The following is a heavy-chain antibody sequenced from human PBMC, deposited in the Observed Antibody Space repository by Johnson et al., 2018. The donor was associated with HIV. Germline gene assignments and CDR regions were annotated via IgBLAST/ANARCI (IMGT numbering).Heavy chain of an antibody. V-gene: IGHV3-15*01. CDR2: IKSKTDGGTT. CDR1: GFTFDDYG. J-gene: IGHJ3*01. CDR3: TTDIATHVVVVTAISDAFDF. D-gene: IGHD2-21*02. Sequence: VQLVESGGGLVKPGGSLRLSCAAAGFTFDDYGMSWVRQAPGKGLEWVGRIKSKTDGGTTDYAAPVKGRFTISRDDSKNTLYLQMNSLKTEDTAMYYCTTDIATHVVVVTAISDAFDFWGQGTMVTVSS.